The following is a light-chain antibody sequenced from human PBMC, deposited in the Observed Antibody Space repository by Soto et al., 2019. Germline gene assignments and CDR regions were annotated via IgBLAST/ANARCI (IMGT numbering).Light chain of an antibody. CDR3: QQYNNWPPLT. CDR1: QRVNSN. Sequence: EIVMTQFPATLSVSPGERATLSCRASQRVNSNLAWYQQKPGQAPRLLIFGASTRATGIPDRFSGSGSGTEFTLSISSLQSEDFAVYYCQQYNNWPPLTFGGGTKVDIK. CDR2: GAS. J-gene: IGKJ4*01. V-gene: IGKV3-15*01.